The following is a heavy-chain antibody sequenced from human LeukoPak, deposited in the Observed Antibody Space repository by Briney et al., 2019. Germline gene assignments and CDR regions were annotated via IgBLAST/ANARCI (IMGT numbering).Heavy chain of an antibody. D-gene: IGHD6-19*01. CDR2: NNPNSGGT. Sequence: ASVKVSCKASGYTFTGYYMHWVRQAPGQGLEWMGRNNPNSGGTNYAQKFQGRVTMTRDTSISTAYMELSRLRSDDTAVYYCARWGTWLWLVRDWFDPWGQGTLVTVSS. CDR3: ARWGTWLWLVRDWFDP. J-gene: IGHJ5*02. V-gene: IGHV1-2*06. CDR1: GYTFTGYY.